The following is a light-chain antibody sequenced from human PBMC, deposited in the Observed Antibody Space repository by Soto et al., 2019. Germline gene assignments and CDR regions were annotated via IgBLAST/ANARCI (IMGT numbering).Light chain of an antibody. Sequence: EIVLTQSPGTLYLSPGEGATLLCRASQSVGRRYLAWYQQKPGQAPRLLIYGASSRATGIPDRFSGSGSGTDFTLTITRLEPEDFAVYYCQQYDRSPPVTFGGGTKVEIK. J-gene: IGKJ4*01. V-gene: IGKV3-20*01. CDR3: QQYDRSPPVT. CDR2: GAS. CDR1: QSVGRRY.